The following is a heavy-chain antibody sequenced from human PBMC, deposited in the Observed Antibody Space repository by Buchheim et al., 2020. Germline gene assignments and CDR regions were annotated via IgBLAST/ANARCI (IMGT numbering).Heavy chain of an antibody. J-gene: IGHJ5*02. V-gene: IGHV1-2*04. Sequence: QVQLVQSGAEVKKPGASVKVSCKASGYTFTGYYMHWVRQAPGQGLEWMGWINPNSGGTNYAQKFQGWVTMTRDTSISTAYMELSRLRSDDTAVYYCARGSPCLREGASIVLMVYAPFDPWGQGTL. CDR1: GYTFTGYY. D-gene: IGHD2-8*01. CDR2: INPNSGGT. CDR3: ARGSPCLREGASIVLMVYAPFDP.